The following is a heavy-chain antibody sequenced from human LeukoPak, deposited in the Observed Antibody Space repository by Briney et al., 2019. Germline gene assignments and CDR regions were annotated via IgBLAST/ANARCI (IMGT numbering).Heavy chain of an antibody. CDR2: IYPGDSDT. CDR1: GYSFTSYW. CDR3: ARGVRRAITPFDY. Sequence: GESLKISCKGSGYSFTSYWIGWVRQMPGKGLEWMGIIYPGDSDTRYSPSFQGQVTISADKSISTAYLQWSNLKAPDTTSYYCARGVRRAITPFDYWGQGTLVTVSS. D-gene: IGHD1-14*01. J-gene: IGHJ4*02. V-gene: IGHV5-51*01.